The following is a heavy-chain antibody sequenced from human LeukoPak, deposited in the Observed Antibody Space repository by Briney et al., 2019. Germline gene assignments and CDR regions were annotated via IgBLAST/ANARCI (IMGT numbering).Heavy chain of an antibody. J-gene: IGHJ4*02. V-gene: IGHV3-53*01. CDR2: IYSGGTT. CDR3: ATGGRSGVALEQ. CDR1: GFIASSDY. Sequence: GGSLRLSCVVSGFIASSDYMSWVRQAPGKGLEWISLIYSGGTTHYADSVMGRFTISRDNSKTTLFLQMNSLKAEDTAVYYCATGGRSGVALEQWGQGTLVTVSS. D-gene: IGHD3-3*01.